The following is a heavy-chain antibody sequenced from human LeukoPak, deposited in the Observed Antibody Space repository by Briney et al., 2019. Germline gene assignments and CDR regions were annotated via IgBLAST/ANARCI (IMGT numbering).Heavy chain of an antibody. CDR3: ARYCSGGSCPNYFYYMDV. CDR1: GFTFSIYS. CDR2: IRVSSSYI. V-gene: IGHV3-21*01. J-gene: IGHJ6*03. D-gene: IGHD2-15*01. Sequence: GGSLRLSRAASGFTFSIYSMNWVRQVPGKGREWVSSIRVSSSYIYYADYADSVKGRFTISRDNAKNSLYLQMNSLRAEDTAVYYCARYCSGGSCPNYFYYMDVWGKGTTVTVSS.